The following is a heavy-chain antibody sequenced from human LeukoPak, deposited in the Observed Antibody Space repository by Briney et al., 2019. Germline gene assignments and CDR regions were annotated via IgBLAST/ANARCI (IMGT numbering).Heavy chain of an antibody. CDR1: GFTFSSYA. Sequence: GGSLRLSCAASGFTFSSYAMHCVRQAPGKGLEYVSAISSNGGSTYYANSVKGRFTISRDNSKNTLYLQVGSLRAEDMAVYYCARGFPSPDKRPCWGQGTLVTVSS. CDR3: ARGFPSPDKRPC. CDR2: ISSNGGST. D-gene: IGHD3-10*01. J-gene: IGHJ4*02. V-gene: IGHV3-64*01.